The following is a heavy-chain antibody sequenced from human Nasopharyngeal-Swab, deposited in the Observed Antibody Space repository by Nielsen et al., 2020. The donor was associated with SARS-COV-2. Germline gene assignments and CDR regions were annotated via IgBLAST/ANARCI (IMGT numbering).Heavy chain of an antibody. CDR3: ARTETYYYGSGSYYPIDY. Sequence: GESLKVSCAASGFTFSSYGMHWVRQAPGKGLAWVAVISYDGSNKHYADSVKGRFTISRDNSKNTLYLQMNSLRAEDTAVYYCARTETYYYGSGSYYPIDYWGQGTLVTVSS. CDR1: GFTFSSYG. V-gene: IGHV3-30*03. J-gene: IGHJ4*02. D-gene: IGHD3-10*01. CDR2: ISYDGSNK.